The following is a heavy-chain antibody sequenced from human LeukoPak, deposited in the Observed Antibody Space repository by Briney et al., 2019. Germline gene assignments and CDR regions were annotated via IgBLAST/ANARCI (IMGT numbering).Heavy chain of an antibody. V-gene: IGHV4-59*08. CDR2: IYYSGST. CDR1: GGSISSYY. CDR3: ARRGYASSWSFDY. J-gene: IGHJ4*02. D-gene: IGHD6-13*01. Sequence: SETLSLTCTVSGGSISSYYWNWVRQPPGKGLEWIGYIYYSGSTKYNPSLKSRVTISVETSKNQFSLKLSSVTAADTAVYYCARRGYASSWSFDYWGQGTLVTVSS.